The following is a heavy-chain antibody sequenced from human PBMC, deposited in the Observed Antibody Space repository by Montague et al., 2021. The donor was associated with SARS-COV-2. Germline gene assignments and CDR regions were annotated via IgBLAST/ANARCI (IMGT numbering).Heavy chain of an antibody. D-gene: IGHD3-9*01. J-gene: IGHJ6*02. CDR3: ARGVTYYDILTGYYKGNYYYGMDV. CDR1: GGSFSGFY. CDR2: TNHSGST. Sequence: SETLSLTCAVYGGSFSGFYWSWIRQPPGKGLEWIGETNHSGSTNYNPSLKSRVTISVDTSKNQFSLKLSSVTAADTAVYYCARGVTYYDILTGYYKGNYYYGMDVWGQGTTVTVSS. V-gene: IGHV4-34*01.